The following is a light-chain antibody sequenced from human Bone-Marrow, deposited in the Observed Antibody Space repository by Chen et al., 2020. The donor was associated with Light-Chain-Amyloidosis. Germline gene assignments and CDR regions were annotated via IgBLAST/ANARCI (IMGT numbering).Light chain of an antibody. CDR1: DLGSTS. CDR3: QVWDRSSERAV. V-gene: IGLV3-21*02. J-gene: IGLJ3*02. CDR2: DDS. Sequence: SYVLTQPSSVSVAPGQTATIACGGNDLGSTSVHWYQQTPGQAPLLVVYDDSDRPSGIPERLSGSNWGNAATLVISRVEAGDEADYYCQVWDRSSERAVFGGGTKLTVL.